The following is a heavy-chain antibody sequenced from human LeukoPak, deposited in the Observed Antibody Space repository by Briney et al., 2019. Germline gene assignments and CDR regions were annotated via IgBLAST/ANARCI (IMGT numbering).Heavy chain of an antibody. V-gene: IGHV1-18*01. CDR3: ARRGLGTTQRYFEY. Sequence: GASVKVSCKASGYTFTDYDITWVRQAPGQGLERMGWISAYNGHTNYAQKLQGRITVTTDTSTSTSYMELRSLRSDDTAVYYCARRGLGTTQRYFEYWGQGTLVIVSS. D-gene: IGHD1-7*01. J-gene: IGHJ4*02. CDR2: ISAYNGHT. CDR1: GYTFTDYD.